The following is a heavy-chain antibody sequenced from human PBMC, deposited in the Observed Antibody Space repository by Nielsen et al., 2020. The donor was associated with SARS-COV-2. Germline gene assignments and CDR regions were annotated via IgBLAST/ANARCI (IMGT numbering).Heavy chain of an antibody. J-gene: IGHJ4*02. CDR3: ARDPSNVSQIAAAGLDY. V-gene: IGHV3-48*03. Sequence: GGSLRLSCAASGFTFSSYEMNWVRQAPGKGLEWVSYISSSGDTIYYADSVKGRFTVSRDNAKNSLFLQMNSLRTEDTAVYYCARDPSNVSQIAAAGLDYWGQGTLVTVSS. D-gene: IGHD6-13*01. CDR2: ISSSGDTI. CDR1: GFTFSSYE.